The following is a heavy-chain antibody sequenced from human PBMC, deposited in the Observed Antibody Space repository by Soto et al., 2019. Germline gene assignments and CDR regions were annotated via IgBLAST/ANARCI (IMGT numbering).Heavy chain of an antibody. CDR1: GFSLSTSGMC. J-gene: IGHJ6*02. V-gene: IGHV2-70*01. CDR2: IDWDDDK. CDR3: ARIGAGSSSWSARYYYYYGMDV. Sequence: ESGPTLVNPTQTLTLTCTFSGFSLSTSGMCVSWIRQPPGKALEWLALIDWDDDKYYSTSLKTRLTISKDTSKNQVVLTMTNMDPVDTATYYCARIGAGSSSWSARYYYYYGMDVWGQGTTVTVSS. D-gene: IGHD6-13*01.